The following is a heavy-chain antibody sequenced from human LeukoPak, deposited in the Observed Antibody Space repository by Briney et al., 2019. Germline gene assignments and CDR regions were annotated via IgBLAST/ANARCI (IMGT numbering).Heavy chain of an antibody. J-gene: IGHJ4*02. CDR2: IKSKTDGGTT. Sequence: GGSLRLSCAASGFTFSNAWMSWVRQAPGKGLEWVGRIKSKTDGGTTDYAAPVKDRFTISRDDSKNTLYLQMNSLKTEDTAVYYCTTGGRIAVAGTGRYYFDYWGQGTLVTVSS. CDR3: TTGGRIAVAGTGRYYFDY. D-gene: IGHD6-19*01. V-gene: IGHV3-15*01. CDR1: GFTFSNAW.